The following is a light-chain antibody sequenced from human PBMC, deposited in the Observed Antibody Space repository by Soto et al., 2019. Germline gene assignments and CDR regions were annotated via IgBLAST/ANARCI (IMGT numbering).Light chain of an antibody. V-gene: IGLV2-14*01. CDR2: EVS. CDR1: SSDVGGYNY. Sequence: LTQPASVSGSPGQSITISCTGTSSDVGGYNYVSWYQQHPGKAPKLMIYEVSNRPSGVSNRFSGSKSGNTASLTISGLQAEDEADYYCSSYTSSSIPWVFGGGTKVTVL. J-gene: IGLJ3*02. CDR3: SSYTSSSIPWV.